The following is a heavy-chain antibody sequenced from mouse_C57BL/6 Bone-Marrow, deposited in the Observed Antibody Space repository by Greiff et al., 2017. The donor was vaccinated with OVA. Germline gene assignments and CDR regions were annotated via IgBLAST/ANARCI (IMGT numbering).Heavy chain of an antibody. CDR3: ARDPLLYYYGSRAWFAY. CDR1: GFTFSSYA. Sequence: EVNVVESGGGLVKPGGSLKLSCAASGFTFSSYAMSWVRQTPEKRLEWVATISDGGSYTYYPDNVKGRFTISRDNAKNNLYLQMSHLKSEDTAMYYCARDPLLYYYGSRAWFAYWGQGTLVTVSA. CDR2: ISDGGSYT. J-gene: IGHJ3*01. D-gene: IGHD1-1*01. V-gene: IGHV5-4*01.